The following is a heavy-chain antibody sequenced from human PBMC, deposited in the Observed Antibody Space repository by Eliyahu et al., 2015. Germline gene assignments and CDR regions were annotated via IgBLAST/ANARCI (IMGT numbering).Heavy chain of an antibody. CDR3: AFAGFYDMDV. Sequence: EMQLVESGGGLVQPGGSLRLSCAAXGFTFNTYWMSWVRQAPGKGLEWLANIKDDGSEGYYVDSVKGRFTISRDNAKNSLYLQMNSLRAADTAVYYCAFAGFYDMDVWGQGTTVTVSS. V-gene: IGHV3-7*01. CDR1: GFTFNTYW. J-gene: IGHJ6*02. CDR2: IKDDGSEG.